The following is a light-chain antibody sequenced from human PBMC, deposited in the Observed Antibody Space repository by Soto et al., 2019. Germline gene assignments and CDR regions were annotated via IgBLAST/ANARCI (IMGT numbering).Light chain of an antibody. Sequence: DIVMTQSPATLSFAPGERATLSSRAGQGVTTNFAWYQQKSGQSPRLLIYDVSIRATGVPARFSATGSETDFTLTISGLQSEDSAVYFCQQYNNWPFSFGQGRRLEI. J-gene: IGKJ5*01. V-gene: IGKV3-15*01. CDR2: DVS. CDR1: QGVTTN. CDR3: QQYNNWPFS.